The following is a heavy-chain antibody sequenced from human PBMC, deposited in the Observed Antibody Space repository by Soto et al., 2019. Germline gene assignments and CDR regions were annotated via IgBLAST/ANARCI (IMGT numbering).Heavy chain of an antibody. CDR2: IYYSGST. CDR3: ARSYGITDPPHTRWFDP. V-gene: IGHV4-59*01. J-gene: IGHJ5*02. D-gene: IGHD1-20*01. CDR1: GGSISSYY. Sequence: SETLSLTCTVSGGSISSYYWSWIRQPPGKGLEWIGYIYYSGSTNYNSSLKSRVTISVDTSKNQFSLKLSSVTAADTAVYYCARSYGITDPPHTRWFDPWGQGTLVTVSS.